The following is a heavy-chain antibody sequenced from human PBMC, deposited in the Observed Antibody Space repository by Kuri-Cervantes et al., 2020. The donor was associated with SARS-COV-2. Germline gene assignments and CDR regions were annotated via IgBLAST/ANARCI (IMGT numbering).Heavy chain of an antibody. CDR2: IYPGDSDT. Sequence: GESLKISWKGSGYSCTSYWIGWVRQMPGKGLEWMGIIYPGDSDTRYSPSFQGQVTISADKSISTAYLQWSSLKASDTAMYYCARADYGSGSYYNYRDYYYGMDVWGQGTTVTVSS. CDR1: GYSCTSYW. D-gene: IGHD3-10*01. CDR3: ARADYGSGSYYNYRDYYYGMDV. V-gene: IGHV5-51*01. J-gene: IGHJ6*02.